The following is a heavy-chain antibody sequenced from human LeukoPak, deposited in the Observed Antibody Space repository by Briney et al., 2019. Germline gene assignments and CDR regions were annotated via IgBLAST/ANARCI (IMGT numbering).Heavy chain of an antibody. Sequence: ASVKVSCKASGYTFTGYYMHWVRQAPGQGLEWMGWINPNSGGTNYAQKFQGWVTMTRDTSISTAYMELSRLRSDDTAVYYCARDLAGHYYGSGSSFDYWGQGTLVTVS. CDR2: INPNSGGT. CDR1: GYTFTGYY. V-gene: IGHV1-2*04. J-gene: IGHJ4*02. CDR3: ARDLAGHYYGSGSSFDY. D-gene: IGHD3-10*01.